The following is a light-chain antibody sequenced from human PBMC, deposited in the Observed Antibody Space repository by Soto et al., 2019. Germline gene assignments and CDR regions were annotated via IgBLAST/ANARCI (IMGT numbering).Light chain of an antibody. CDR1: QSVNSN. J-gene: IGKJ4*01. CDR2: GAS. CDR3: QQYNDWPLT. V-gene: IGKV3-15*01. Sequence: EKVMTQSPAALSVSPGERATLSCRASQSVNSNLAWYQRKPGQAPRLLLYGASTRATGIPARFSGSASVTEFTLTISSLQSEDSAVYYCQQYNDWPLTFGGGTKVEIK.